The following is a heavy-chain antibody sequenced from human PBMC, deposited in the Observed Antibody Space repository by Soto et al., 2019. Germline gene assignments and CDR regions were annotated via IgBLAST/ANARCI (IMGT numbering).Heavy chain of an antibody. V-gene: IGHV1-69*13. Sequence: EASVKVSCKASGGTFSSYAISWVRQAPGQGLEWMGGIIPIFGTANYAQKFQGRVTITADESTSTAYMELSSLRSEDTAVYYCARATYHPPGYSGYEARVSPFDPWGQGTLVTVSS. D-gene: IGHD5-12*01. CDR1: GGTFSSYA. J-gene: IGHJ5*02. CDR2: IIPIFGTA. CDR3: ARATYHPPGYSGYEARVSPFDP.